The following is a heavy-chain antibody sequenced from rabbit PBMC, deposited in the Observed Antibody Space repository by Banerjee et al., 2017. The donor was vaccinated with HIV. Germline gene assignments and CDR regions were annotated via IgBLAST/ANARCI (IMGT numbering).Heavy chain of an antibody. D-gene: IGHD4-1*01. CDR1: GFSFSSGYR. CDR2: IYVDGSGST. CDR3: ARDLAGVIGWNFNL. V-gene: IGHV1S40*01. Sequence: QSLEESGGGLVKPGASLTLTCTASGFSFSSGYRICWVRQAPGKGLEWIASIYVDGSGSTYYASWAKGRFTISKTSWTTVTLQMTSLTAADTASYFCARDLAGVIGWNFNLWGPGILVTVS. J-gene: IGHJ4*01.